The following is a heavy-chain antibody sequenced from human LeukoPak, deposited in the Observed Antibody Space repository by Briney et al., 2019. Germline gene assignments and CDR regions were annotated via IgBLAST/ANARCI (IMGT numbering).Heavy chain of an antibody. CDR2: IYYSGST. Sequence: SETLSLTCTVSGGSISSYYWSWIRQPPGKGLEWIGYIYYSGSTNYNPSLKSRVTISVDTSKNQFSLKLSSVTAADTAVYYCARVAEYQLGNNYYYMDVWGKGTTVTVSS. J-gene: IGHJ6*03. V-gene: IGHV4-59*01. D-gene: IGHD2-2*01. CDR3: ARVAEYQLGNNYYYMDV. CDR1: GGSISSYY.